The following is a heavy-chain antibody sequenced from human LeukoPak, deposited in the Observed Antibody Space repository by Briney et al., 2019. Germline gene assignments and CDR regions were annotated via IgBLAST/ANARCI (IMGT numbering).Heavy chain of an antibody. Sequence: PGGSLRLSCAASGFTFSSYEMNWVRQAPGKGLEWVSYISSSGSTIYYADSVKGRFTISRDNAKNSLYLQMNSLRAEDTAVYYCAGEGPTSDYRMYYSDYWGQGTLVTVSS. J-gene: IGHJ4*02. CDR1: GFTFSSYE. CDR3: AGEGPTSDYRMYYSDY. CDR2: ISSSGSTI. V-gene: IGHV3-48*03. D-gene: IGHD4-17*01.